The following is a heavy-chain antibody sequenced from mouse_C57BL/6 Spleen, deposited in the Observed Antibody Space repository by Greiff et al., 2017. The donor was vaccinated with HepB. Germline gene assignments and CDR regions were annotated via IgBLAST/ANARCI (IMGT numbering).Heavy chain of an antibody. CDR3: ARSGDDDGYVDV. J-gene: IGHJ1*03. D-gene: IGHD2-4*01. CDR1: GYSITSGYY. Sequence: VQLKESGPGLVKPSQSLSLTCSVTGYSITSGYYWNWIRQFPGNKLEWMGYISYDGSNNYNPSLKNRISITRDTSKNQFFLKLNSVTTEDTATYCCARSGDDDGYVDVWGTGTTVTVSS. V-gene: IGHV3-6*01. CDR2: ISYDGSN.